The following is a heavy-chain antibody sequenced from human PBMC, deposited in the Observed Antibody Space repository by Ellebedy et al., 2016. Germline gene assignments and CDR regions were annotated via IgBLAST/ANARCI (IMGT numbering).Heavy chain of an antibody. CDR2: IYHSGSA. CDR1: GDSMNSGSYS. CDR3: ARSTGSYYLGN. J-gene: IGHJ4*02. D-gene: IGHD1-26*01. Sequence: SETLSLTCAVFGDSMNSGSYSWNWIRQPPGKGLEWIGCIYHSGSAYYSPALESRVTISVDKSKTQFSLKLSSMTAADTAIYYCARSTGSYYLGNWGQGILVAVSS. V-gene: IGHV4-30-2*01.